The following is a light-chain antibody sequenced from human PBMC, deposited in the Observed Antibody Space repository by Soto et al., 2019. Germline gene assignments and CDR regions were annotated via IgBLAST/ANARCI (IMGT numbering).Light chain of an antibody. J-gene: IGLJ2*01. CDR3: SSYTTSNTLL. Sequence: QSVLTQPASVSGSPGQSITISCTEATSDFVDNAFLSWYHQHPATAPKLVMYTVNVPPSGVSNRFSGSKSGNTASLTISGLQAEDEGDYYCSSYTTSNTLLFAGGTKLTVL. V-gene: IGLV2-14*03. CDR2: TVN. CDR1: TSDFVDNAF.